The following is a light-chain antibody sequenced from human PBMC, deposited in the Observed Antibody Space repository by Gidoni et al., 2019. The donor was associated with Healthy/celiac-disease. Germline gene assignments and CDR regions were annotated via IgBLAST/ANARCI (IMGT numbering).Light chain of an antibody. J-gene: IGKJ4*01. CDR1: QSISSY. Sequence: DIPMTQSPSSLSASVGDRVTITFRASQSISSYLNWYQQKPGKAPKLLIYAASSLQSGVPSRFSGSGSGTDFTLTISSLQPEDFATYYCQQSYRTPLTFGGGTKVEIK. CDR3: QQSYRTPLT. V-gene: IGKV1-39*01. CDR2: AAS.